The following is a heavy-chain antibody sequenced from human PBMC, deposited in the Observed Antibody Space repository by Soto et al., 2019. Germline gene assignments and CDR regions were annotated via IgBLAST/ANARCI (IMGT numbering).Heavy chain of an antibody. V-gene: IGHV6-1*01. Sequence: PSQTLSLTCAISGDSVSSNSATWDWIRHSPSRGLEWLGRTYYRSKWYNDYAVSVKSRITINPDTSNNQLSLQLNSVTPDDTAVYYCARLIGNSWLDSWGQGTLVIGSS. D-gene: IGHD2-8*01. CDR3: ARLIGNSWLDS. CDR1: GDSVSSNSAT. J-gene: IGHJ5*01. CDR2: TYYRSKWYN.